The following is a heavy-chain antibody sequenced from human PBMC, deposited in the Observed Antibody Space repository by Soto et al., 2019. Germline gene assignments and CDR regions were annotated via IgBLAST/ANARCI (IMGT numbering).Heavy chain of an antibody. Sequence: SVKVSCKPSRYTFTSYGISWVRQAPAQGLEWMGWISAYNGKTNLAQKFRGRVTMTTDKATSTAYMELRSLRSDDTAVYYCARDATDYYYDSSGRFDYWGQGTLVTVSS. CDR2: ISAYNGKT. CDR3: ARDATDYYYDSSGRFDY. V-gene: IGHV1-18*04. CDR1: RYTFTSYG. D-gene: IGHD3-22*01. J-gene: IGHJ4*02.